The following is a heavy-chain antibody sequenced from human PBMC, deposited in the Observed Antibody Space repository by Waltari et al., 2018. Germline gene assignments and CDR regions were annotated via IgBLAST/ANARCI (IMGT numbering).Heavy chain of an antibody. V-gene: IGHV1-18*01. CDR3: ARTPPNWNYWFDP. J-gene: IGHJ5*02. CDR1: CYNLISYG. D-gene: IGHD1-7*01. CDR2: ISAYNGNT. Sequence: QVQLVQSGAEVKKTGASVKVSCKASCYNLISYGISWVRQAPGQGLEWMGWISAYNGNTNYAQKLQGRVTMTTDTSTSTAYMELRSLRSDDTAVYYCARTPPNWNYWFDPWGRGTLVTVSS.